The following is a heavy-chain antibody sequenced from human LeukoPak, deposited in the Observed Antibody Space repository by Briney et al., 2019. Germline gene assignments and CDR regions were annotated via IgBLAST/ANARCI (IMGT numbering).Heavy chain of an antibody. CDR1: GLTFSNYA. J-gene: IGHJ4*02. V-gene: IGHV3-48*01. CDR2: INSRSGII. Sequence: GGSLRLSCAASGLTFSNYAMNWVRQAPGKGLEWVSYINSRSGIIRYADSVKGRFTISRDNAKKSLDLQMNSLRAEDTAVYYCARDARDYGDYDYWGQGTLVTVSS. D-gene: IGHD4-17*01. CDR3: ARDARDYGDYDY.